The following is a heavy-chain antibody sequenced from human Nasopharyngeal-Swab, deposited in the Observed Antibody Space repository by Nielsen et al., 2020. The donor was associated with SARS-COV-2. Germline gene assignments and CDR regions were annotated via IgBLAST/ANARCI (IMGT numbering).Heavy chain of an antibody. CDR1: GYTFTSYA. D-gene: IGHD4-23*01. Sequence: ASVKVSCKASGYTFTSYAMHWVRQAPRQRLEWMGWINAGNGNTKYSQKFQGRVTITRDTSASTAYMELSSLRSEDTAVYYCARAKDGGKGFYFDYWGQGTLVTVSS. J-gene: IGHJ4*02. CDR2: INAGNGNT. CDR3: ARAKDGGKGFYFDY. V-gene: IGHV1-3*01.